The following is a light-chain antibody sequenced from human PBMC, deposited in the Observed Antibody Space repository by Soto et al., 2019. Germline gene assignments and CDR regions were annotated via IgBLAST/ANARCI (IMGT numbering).Light chain of an antibody. CDR3: QKYNSAPRALT. CDR2: KAS. Sequence: DIQMTQSPSTLSGSVGDRVTITCRASQTISSWLAWYQQKPGKAPKLLIYKASTLKSGVPSRFSGSGSGTEFTLTISSLQPDDFATYYCQKYNSAPRALTFGGGTKVDIK. J-gene: IGKJ4*01. V-gene: IGKV1-5*03. CDR1: QTISSW.